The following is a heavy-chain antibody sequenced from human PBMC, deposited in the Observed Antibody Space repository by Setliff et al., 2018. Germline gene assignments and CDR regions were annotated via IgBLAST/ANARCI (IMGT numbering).Heavy chain of an antibody. V-gene: IGHV4-59*11. CDR3: ARAPPSVPYGDYGPRQYFDL. Sequence: SETLSLTCSVSGGSIGSHYWNWMRQPPGKGLEWIGHVFHTGSTKYNPSLRSRVTISVDTSENYFSLRLTSVTAADTAVYYCARAPPSVPYGDYGPRQYFDLWGRGSLVTVSS. CDR1: GGSIGSHY. CDR2: VFHTGST. J-gene: IGHJ2*01. D-gene: IGHD4-17*01.